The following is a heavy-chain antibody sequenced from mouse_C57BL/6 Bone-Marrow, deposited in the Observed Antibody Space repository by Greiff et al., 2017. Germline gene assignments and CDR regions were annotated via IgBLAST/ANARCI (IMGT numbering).Heavy chain of an antibody. D-gene: IGHD2-3*01. J-gene: IGHJ4*01. Sequence: EVQLQQSGAELVRPGASVKLSCTASGFNIKDDYMHWVKQRPEQGLEWIGWIDPENGDTEYASKFQGKATITADTSSNTAYLQLSSLTSEDTAIYYCASKWLLRYAMDYWGQGTSVTVSS. CDR2: IDPENGDT. V-gene: IGHV14-4*01. CDR1: GFNIKDDY. CDR3: ASKWLLRYAMDY.